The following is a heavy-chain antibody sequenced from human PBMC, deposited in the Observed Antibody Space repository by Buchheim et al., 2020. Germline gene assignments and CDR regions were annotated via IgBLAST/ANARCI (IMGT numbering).Heavy chain of an antibody. CDR1: GGSFSGYY. J-gene: IGHJ4*02. D-gene: IGHD6-13*01. CDR2: INHSGST. V-gene: IGHV4-34*01. Sequence: QVQLQQWGAGLLKPSETLSLTCAVYGGSFSGYYWSWIRQPPGKGLEWIGEINHSGSTNYNPSLKSRVTISVDTSKNPFSLKLSSVTAADTAVYYCARGTVIAAAGPPDYWGQGTL. CDR3: ARGTVIAAAGPPDY.